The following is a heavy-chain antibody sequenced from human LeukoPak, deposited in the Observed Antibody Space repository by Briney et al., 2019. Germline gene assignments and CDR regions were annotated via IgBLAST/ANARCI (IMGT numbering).Heavy chain of an antibody. CDR1: GYTFINYT. V-gene: IGHV7-4-1*02. CDR2: INTNTGNP. Sequence: GASVKVSCKASGYTFINYTISWVRQAPGQGLEWMGWINTNTGNPTYAQGFTGRFVLSLDTSVSTAYLQISSLKAEDSAVYYCARGYGFWYDFEGLLDDNNWFDPWGQGTLVTVSS. D-gene: IGHD3-3*01. CDR3: ARGYGFWYDFEGLLDDNNWFDP. J-gene: IGHJ5*02.